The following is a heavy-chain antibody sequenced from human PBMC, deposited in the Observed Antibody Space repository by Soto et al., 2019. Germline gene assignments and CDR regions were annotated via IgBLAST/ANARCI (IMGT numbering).Heavy chain of an antibody. J-gene: IGHJ6*02. CDR1: GFTFRSYG. D-gene: IGHD3-22*01. CDR3: ARGLYDSSGYPDV. CDR2: IWYDGSNK. Sequence: QVPLVESGGGVVQPGMSLRLSCAASGFTFRSYGTHWVRQAPGKGLEWVAVIWYDGSNKYYADSVKGRFTISRDNSKNTLYLQMSSLRTEDTAVYYCARGLYDSSGYPDVWGQGTTVTVSS. V-gene: IGHV3-33*01.